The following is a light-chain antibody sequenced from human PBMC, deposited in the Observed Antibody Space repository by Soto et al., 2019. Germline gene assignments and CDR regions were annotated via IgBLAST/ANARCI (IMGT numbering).Light chain of an antibody. CDR2: DAS. J-gene: IGLJ1*01. Sequence: SYELAQPPSVSVAPGQTASITCWGDKIGSKIVHWYRQRPGQAPVAVVFDASDRPSGIPDRISASRSGDTATLTISRVDAGDEAEYYCQVWASTDEVFVFASGTKVIVL. CDR3: QVWASTDEVFV. V-gene: IGLV3-21*02. CDR1: KIGSKI.